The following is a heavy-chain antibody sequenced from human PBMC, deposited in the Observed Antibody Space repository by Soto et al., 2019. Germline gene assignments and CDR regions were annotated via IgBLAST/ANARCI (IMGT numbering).Heavy chain of an antibody. J-gene: IGHJ6*02. V-gene: IGHV3-23*01. CDR1: GFTFSSYA. CDR3: AKVSTAETYYDFWSGYYTDYGMDV. D-gene: IGHD3-3*01. CDR2: ISGSGGST. Sequence: PXGSLRLACSASGFTFSSYAMSWVRQAPGKGLEWVSTISGSGGSTYYADSVKGRFTISRDNSKNTLYLQMNSLRAEDTAVYYCAKVSTAETYYDFWSGYYTDYGMDVWGQGTKVTVSS.